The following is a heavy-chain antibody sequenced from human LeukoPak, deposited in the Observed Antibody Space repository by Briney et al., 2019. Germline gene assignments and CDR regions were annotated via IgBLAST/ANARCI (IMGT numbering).Heavy chain of an antibody. Sequence: ASVKVSCKASGYTFTGYYMHWVRQAPGQGLEWMGWINPNSGGTNYAQKFQGRVTMTRDTSSSTAYMELSRLRSDDTAVYYCARPYCGGDCNFDYWGQGTLVTVSS. CDR2: INPNSGGT. CDR3: ARPYCGGDCNFDY. D-gene: IGHD2-21*02. CDR1: GYTFTGYY. J-gene: IGHJ4*02. V-gene: IGHV1-2*02.